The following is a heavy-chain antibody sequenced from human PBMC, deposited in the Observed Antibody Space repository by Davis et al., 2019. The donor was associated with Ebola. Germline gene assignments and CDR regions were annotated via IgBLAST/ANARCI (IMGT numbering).Heavy chain of an antibody. D-gene: IGHD6-13*01. CDR3: AKARSSWTPFDY. J-gene: IGHJ4*02. V-gene: IGHV3-48*03. Sequence: PGGSLRLSCAASGFTFSSYEMNWVRQAPGKGLEWVSYISSSGSTIYYADSVKGRFTISRDNSKNTLYLQMNSLRVDDTAVYYCAKARSSWTPFDYWGQGTLVTVSS. CDR2: ISSSGSTI. CDR1: GFTFSSYE.